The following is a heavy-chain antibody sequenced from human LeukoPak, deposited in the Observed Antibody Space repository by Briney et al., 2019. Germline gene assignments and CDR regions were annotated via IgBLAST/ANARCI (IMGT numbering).Heavy chain of an antibody. CDR1: GGSISSSSYY. V-gene: IGHV4-39*01. J-gene: IGHJ5*02. CDR2: IYYSGST. D-gene: IGHD6-13*01. CDR3: ARALWYSSSSNWFDP. Sequence: PSETLSLTCTVSGGSISSSSYYWGWIRQPPGKGLEWIGSIYYSGSTYYNPSLKSRVTISVDTSKNQFSLKLSSVTAADTAVYYCARALWYSSSSNWFDPWGQGTLVTVSS.